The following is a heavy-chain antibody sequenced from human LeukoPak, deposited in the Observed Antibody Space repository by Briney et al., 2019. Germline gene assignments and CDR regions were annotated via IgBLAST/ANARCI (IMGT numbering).Heavy chain of an antibody. Sequence: GGSLRLSCAASGFTFSNYWMSWVRQAPGKGLEWVANIKQDGSEKYYVDSVKGRFTISRDNAKNSLSLQMNSLRAEDTALYYCARGIGNEATFFDSWGQGTLVTVSS. D-gene: IGHD1-26*01. CDR3: ARGIGNEATFFDS. J-gene: IGHJ4*02. CDR2: IKQDGSEK. CDR1: GFTFSNYW. V-gene: IGHV3-7*01.